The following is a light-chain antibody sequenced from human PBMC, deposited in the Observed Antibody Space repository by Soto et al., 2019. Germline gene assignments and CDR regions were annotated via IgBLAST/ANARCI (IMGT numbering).Light chain of an antibody. CDR2: DVS. V-gene: IGLV2-14*01. CDR1: SSDVGGYNY. CDR3: SSYTSSSSVV. J-gene: IGLJ2*01. Sequence: QSALTQPASVSGSPGQSITISCTGTSSDVGGYNYVSWYQQHPGKAPKLMIYDVSNRPSGVSNRFSGSKSGNTAPLTISGLQAEDEADYYCSSYTSSSSVVFGGGTKLTFL.